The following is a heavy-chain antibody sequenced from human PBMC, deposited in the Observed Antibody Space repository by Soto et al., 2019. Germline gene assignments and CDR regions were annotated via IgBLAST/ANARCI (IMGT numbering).Heavy chain of an antibody. CDR1: GFTFSNFA. CDR2: ISLSGGTT. Sequence: PGGSLRLSCAASGFTFSNFAMTWVRQAPGKGLEWVSGISLSGGTTDYADSVKGRFTISRDNSKNTLFLQMNSLRPEDTAVYYCAKSVFPSGAIVETSGGQGTLVTVSS. J-gene: IGHJ4*02. CDR3: AKSVFPSGAIVETS. V-gene: IGHV3-23*01. D-gene: IGHD7-27*01.